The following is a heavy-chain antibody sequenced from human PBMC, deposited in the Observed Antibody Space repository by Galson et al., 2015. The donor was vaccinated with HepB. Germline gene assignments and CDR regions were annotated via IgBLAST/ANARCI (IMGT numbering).Heavy chain of an antibody. CDR3: ERNRASYRDFDP. V-gene: IGHV4-31*03. Sequence: LSLTCTVSGGSISSGGYYYTWIRQHPGKGLEWIGNIYYSGYTHYNPSLKSRVTISVDASKNQFSLKLISVTAADTAVYYCERNRASYRDFDPWGLGTLVTASS. J-gene: IGHJ5*02. D-gene: IGHD1-14*01. CDR1: GGSISSGGYY. CDR2: IYYSGYT.